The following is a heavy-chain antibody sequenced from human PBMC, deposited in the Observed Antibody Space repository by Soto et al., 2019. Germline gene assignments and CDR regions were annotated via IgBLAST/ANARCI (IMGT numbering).Heavy chain of an antibody. CDR3: AAGGGLPRYY. V-gene: IGHV4-30-2*01. CDR1: GGAISSGGYS. D-gene: IGHD5-12*01. Sequence: QLQLQESGLGLVKPSQTLSLTCAVSGGAISSGGYSWSWIRQPPGKGLGWIGYIYHSGSTYYNPSLKSRVTIPVDRSQNQFSLKLSSVTAADTAVYYCAAGGGLPRYYWGQGTLVTVSS. J-gene: IGHJ4*02. CDR2: IYHSGST.